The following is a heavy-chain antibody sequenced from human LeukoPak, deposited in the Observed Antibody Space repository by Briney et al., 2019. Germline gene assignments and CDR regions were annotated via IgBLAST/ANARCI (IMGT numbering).Heavy chain of an antibody. CDR3: ARTYYDFWSGSTFDP. J-gene: IGHJ5*02. D-gene: IGHD3-3*01. CDR1: GYTFTGYY. Sequence: ASVKVSCKASGYTFTGYYMHWVRQAPGQGLEWMGWINPNSGGTNYAQKFQGRVTMTRDTSISTAYMELSRLRSDDTAVYYCARTYYDFWSGSTFDPWGQGTLVTASS. CDR2: INPNSGGT. V-gene: IGHV1-2*02.